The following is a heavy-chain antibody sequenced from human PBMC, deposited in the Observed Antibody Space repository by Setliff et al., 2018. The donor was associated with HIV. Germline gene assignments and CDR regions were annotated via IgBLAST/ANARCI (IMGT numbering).Heavy chain of an antibody. V-gene: IGHV4-39*07. D-gene: IGHD4-17*01. CDR3: VRDDYGYNGKGFDY. Sequence: KPSETLSLTCTVSGGSIRTGAYYWGWIRQPPGKGLEWIGNMCHGGNNNYYNPSLKSRVTISVDTSKNQISLRLSSVTAADTAMYYCVRDDYGYNGKGFDYWGPGTLVTVSS. J-gene: IGHJ4*02. CDR1: GGSIRTGAYY. CDR2: MCHGGNNN.